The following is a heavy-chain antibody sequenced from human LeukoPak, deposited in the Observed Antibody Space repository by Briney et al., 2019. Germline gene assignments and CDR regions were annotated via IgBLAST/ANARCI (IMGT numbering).Heavy chain of an antibody. CDR2: INPNSGGT. D-gene: IGHD1-26*01. V-gene: IGHV1-2*02. Sequence: GASVKVSCKASGYIFTGYYIHWVRQVPGQGPEWMGWINPNSGGTIYAQKFQGRVTMTRDTSISTAYMELGRLGSDDTAVYYCARGGSYLSAFDIWGQGTMVTVSS. J-gene: IGHJ3*02. CDR3: ARGGSYLSAFDI. CDR1: GYIFTGYY.